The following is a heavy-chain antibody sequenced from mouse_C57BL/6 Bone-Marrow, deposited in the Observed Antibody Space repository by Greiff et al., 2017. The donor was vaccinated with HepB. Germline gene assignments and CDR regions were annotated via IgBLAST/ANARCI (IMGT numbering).Heavy chain of an antibody. V-gene: IGHV6-3*01. CDR2: IRLKSDNYAT. CDR1: GFTFSNYW. J-gene: IGHJ2*01. Sequence: EVKVEESGGGLVQPGGSMKLSCVASGFTFSNYWMNWVRQSPEKGLEWVAQIRLKSDNYATHYAESVKGRFTISRDDSKSSVYLQMNNLRAEDTGIYYCTGDSSGYGDYWGQGTTLTVSS. CDR3: TGDSSGYGDY. D-gene: IGHD3-2*02.